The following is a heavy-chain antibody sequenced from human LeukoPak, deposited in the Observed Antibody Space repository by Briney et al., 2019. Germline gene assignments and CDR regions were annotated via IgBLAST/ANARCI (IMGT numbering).Heavy chain of an antibody. Sequence: SQTLSLTCAVSGGSISSGGYSWSWIRQPPGKGLEWIGYIYHSGSTYYNPSLKSRVTISVDRSKNQFSLKLSSVTAADTAVYYCARGFNYYDSSAYYPDAFDIWGQGTMVTVSS. V-gene: IGHV4-30-2*01. J-gene: IGHJ3*02. CDR2: IYHSGST. CDR3: ARGFNYYDSSAYYPDAFDI. D-gene: IGHD3-22*01. CDR1: GGSISSGGYS.